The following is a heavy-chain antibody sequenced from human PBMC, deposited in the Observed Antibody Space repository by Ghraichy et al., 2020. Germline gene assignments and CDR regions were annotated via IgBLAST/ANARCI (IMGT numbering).Heavy chain of an antibody. CDR2: FDPEDGET. CDR1: GYTLTELS. V-gene: IGHV1-24*01. Sequence: ASVKVSCKVSGYTLTELSMHWVRQAPGKGLEWMGGFDPEDGETIYAQKFQGRVTMTEDTSTDTAYMDLSSLRSEDTAVYYCATGYYYYYGMDVWGQGTTVTVSS. J-gene: IGHJ6*02. CDR3: ATGYYYYYGMDV.